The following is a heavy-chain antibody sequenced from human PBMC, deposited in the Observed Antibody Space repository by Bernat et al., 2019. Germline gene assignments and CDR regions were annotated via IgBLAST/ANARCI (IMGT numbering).Heavy chain of an antibody. J-gene: IGHJ4*02. CDR3: ARGDGYGYQTGY. CDR1: GFTVSSNY. Sequence: EVQLVESGGGLVQPGGSLRLSCASSGFTVSSNYMSWVRQAPGKGLEWVSGIYSGGSTYYADSVKGRFSISRDNSKNTLYLQMNSLRAEDTAVYYCARGDGYGYQTGYWGQGTMVTVSS. V-gene: IGHV3-66*01. D-gene: IGHD5-12*01. CDR2: IYSGGST.